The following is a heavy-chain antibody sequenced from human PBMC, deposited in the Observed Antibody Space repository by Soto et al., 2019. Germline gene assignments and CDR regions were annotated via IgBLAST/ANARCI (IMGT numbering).Heavy chain of an antibody. J-gene: IGHJ4*02. Sequence: QVQLVQSGAEVKKPGDSVKVSCKASGYTFADYYMHWVRQAPGQGLEWMGWINPHSGGTNYAQKFQGRVTMTRDTSISTAYMELSRLRSDATAVYYCARDFDSSRGYYSRGGVDYWGQGTLVTVSS. V-gene: IGHV1-2*02. D-gene: IGHD3-22*01. CDR3: ARDFDSSRGYYSRGGVDY. CDR1: GYTFADYY. CDR2: INPHSGGT.